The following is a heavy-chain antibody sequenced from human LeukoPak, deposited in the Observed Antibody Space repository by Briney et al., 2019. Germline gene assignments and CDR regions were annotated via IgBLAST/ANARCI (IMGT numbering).Heavy chain of an antibody. V-gene: IGHV1-18*04. D-gene: IGHD3-22*01. J-gene: IGHJ4*02. CDR2: ISGYNGHT. Sequence: ASVKVSCKASGYTFTNSYIHWVRQAPGQGLEWMGWISGYNGHTNYAQKLQGRVTMTTDTSTSTAYMELRSLRSDDTAVYYCARGSTARYYYDSSGYYRGAFDYWGQGTLVTVSS. CDR1: GYTFTNSY. CDR3: ARGSTARYYYDSSGYYRGAFDY.